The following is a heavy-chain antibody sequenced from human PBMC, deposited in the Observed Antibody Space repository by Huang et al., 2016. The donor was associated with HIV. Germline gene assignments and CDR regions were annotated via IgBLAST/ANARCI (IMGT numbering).Heavy chain of an antibody. D-gene: IGHD3-10*01. V-gene: IGHV1-24*01. CDR2: VEPENGET. J-gene: IGHJ4*02. Sequence: QVQLVQSGAEVKKPGASVKVSCKVFGYTLPKLSMHWARQAPGKGLEWMGGVEPENGETIYAQKFQGRVTVTEDTLTDTAYMKLNSVRSEDTAVYYCATSVTMVRGVVLTRYYFDYWGQGTLVTVSS. CDR1: GYTLPKLS. CDR3: ATSVTMVRGVVLTRYYFDY.